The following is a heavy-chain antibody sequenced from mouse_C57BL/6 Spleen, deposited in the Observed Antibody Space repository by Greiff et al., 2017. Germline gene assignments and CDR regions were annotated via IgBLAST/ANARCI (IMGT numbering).Heavy chain of an antibody. D-gene: IGHD2-1*01. J-gene: IGHJ4*01. V-gene: IGHV5-9-1*02. CDR2: ISSGGDYI. Sequence: DVKLQESGAGLVKPGGSLKLSCAASGFTFSSYAMSWVRQTPEKRLEWVAYISSGGDYIYYADTVKGRFTISRDNARNTLYLQMSSLKSEDTAMYYCTREGNYGAMDYWGQGTSVTVSS. CDR3: TREGNYGAMDY. CDR1: GFTFSSYA.